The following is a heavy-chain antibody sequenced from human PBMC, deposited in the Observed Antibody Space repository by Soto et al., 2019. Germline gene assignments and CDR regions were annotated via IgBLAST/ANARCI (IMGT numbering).Heavy chain of an antibody. CDR1: GGSISSGDYY. Sequence: QVQLQESGPGLVKPSQTLSLTCTVSGGSISSGDYYWSWIRQPPGKGLEWIGYIYYSGSTYYNPSLKRRVTKSVDTSKNHFSLKLSSGTAADTAVYYCAGVRGAAHDYGDYVSSWFDPWGQGTLVTVSS. CDR3: AGVRGAAHDYGDYVSSWFDP. D-gene: IGHD4-17*01. V-gene: IGHV4-30-4*01. CDR2: IYYSGST. J-gene: IGHJ5*02.